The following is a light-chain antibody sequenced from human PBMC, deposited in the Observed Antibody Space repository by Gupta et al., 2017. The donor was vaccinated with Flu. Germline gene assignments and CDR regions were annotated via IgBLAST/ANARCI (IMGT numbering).Light chain of an antibody. CDR1: SSDVGNYNY. V-gene: IGLV2-11*01. Sequence: QSALTQPRSVSGSPGQSVTTSCTETSSDVGNYNYVSWYQQHPGKAPKLMIYDVNKRPSGVPDRFSGSKSGNTASLTISGLQADDETDYYCCSYAGSYTWLFGGGTKLTVL. CDR2: DVN. CDR3: CSYAGSYTWL. J-gene: IGLJ3*02.